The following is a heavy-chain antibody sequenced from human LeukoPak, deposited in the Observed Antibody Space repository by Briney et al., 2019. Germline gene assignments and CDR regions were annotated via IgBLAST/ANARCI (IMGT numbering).Heavy chain of an antibody. Sequence: PWETLSLTCTVWGGSINSYYWRWIRQPPGKGREGRGYIYYSGSTTYNPSLKSRVTISVDTSKNPFSLKLSSVTAADTAVYYCARGRQASSGSYDAFDIWGQGTMVIVSS. CDR2: IYYSGST. V-gene: IGHV4-59*12. CDR1: GGSINSYY. D-gene: IGHD1-26*01. J-gene: IGHJ3*02. CDR3: ARGRQASSGSYDAFDI.